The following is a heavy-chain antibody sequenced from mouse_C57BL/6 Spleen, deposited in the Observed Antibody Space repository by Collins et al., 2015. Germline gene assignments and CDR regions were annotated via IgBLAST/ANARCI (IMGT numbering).Heavy chain of an antibody. CDR2: IYPSDSYT. J-gene: IGHJ3*01. D-gene: IGHD1-1*01. CDR3: TSGSSPWFAY. Sequence: QVQLQQPGAELVRPGASVKLSCKASGYTFTSYWINWVKQRPGQGLEWIGNIYPSDSYTSYNQKFKDKATLTVDKSSSTAYMQLSSPTSEDSAVYYCTSGSSPWFAYWGQGTLVTVSA. CDR1: GYTFTSYW. V-gene: IGHV1-69*02.